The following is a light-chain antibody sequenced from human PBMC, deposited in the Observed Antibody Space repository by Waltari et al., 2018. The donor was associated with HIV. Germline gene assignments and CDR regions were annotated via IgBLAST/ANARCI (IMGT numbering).Light chain of an antibody. V-gene: IGLV1-44*01. CDR3: AAWDDSLNGVV. J-gene: IGLJ2*01. Sequence: QSVLTQPPSASGTPGQRVTISCSGSSSNSGRNTVSWYQQLPGTAPKLLIYNNNERPSGVPDRFSGSTSGTSASLAISGLQSESEADYYCAAWDDSLNGVVFGGGTKLTVL. CDR2: NNN. CDR1: SSNSGRNT.